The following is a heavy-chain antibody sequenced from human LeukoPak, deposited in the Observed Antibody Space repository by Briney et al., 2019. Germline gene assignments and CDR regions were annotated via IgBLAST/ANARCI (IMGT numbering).Heavy chain of an antibody. D-gene: IGHD1-26*01. J-gene: IGHJ3*02. CDR1: GFTFSSYG. V-gene: IGHV3-30*02. Sequence: GGSLRLSCAASGFTFSSYGMHWVRQAPGKGLEWVAFIRYDGSNKYYADSVKGRFTISRDNSKNTLYLQMNSLRAEDTAVYYCAKKTIVGXTVDAXDIXGQGTXXXXX. CDR2: IRYDGSNK. CDR3: AKKTIVGXTVDAXDI.